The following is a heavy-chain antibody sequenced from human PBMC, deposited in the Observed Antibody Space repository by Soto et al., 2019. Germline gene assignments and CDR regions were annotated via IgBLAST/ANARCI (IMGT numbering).Heavy chain of an antibody. CDR3: ARPDSSSFSVDRYVFDI. Sequence: SVKVSCKASGGTFSSYTISWVRQAPGQGLEWMGRIIPILGIANYAQKFQGRVTITADKSTSTAYMELSSLRSEDTAVYYCARPDSSSFSVDRYVFDICGQGTLVTVSS. D-gene: IGHD6-6*01. J-gene: IGHJ3*02. CDR2: IIPILGIA. CDR1: GGTFSSYT. V-gene: IGHV1-69*02.